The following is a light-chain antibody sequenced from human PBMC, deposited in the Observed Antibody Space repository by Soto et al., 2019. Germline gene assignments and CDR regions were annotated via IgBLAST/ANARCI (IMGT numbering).Light chain of an antibody. CDR2: DAS. V-gene: IGKV3-11*01. J-gene: IGKJ5*01. CDR3: QPRSHFIT. Sequence: EIVLTQSPAALSLSPGERATLSCRASQSVSSYLAWYQQKPGQAPRLLIYDASNRATGIPARFSGSGSGTDFTLTISSLESEDFRVYYCQPRSHFITFGQGTRPAI. CDR1: QSVSSY.